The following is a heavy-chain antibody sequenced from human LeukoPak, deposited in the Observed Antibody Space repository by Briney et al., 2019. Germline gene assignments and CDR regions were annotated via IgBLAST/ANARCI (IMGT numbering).Heavy chain of an antibody. D-gene: IGHD5-24*01. CDR3: ARQGDGYHDY. CDR2: IYYSGSA. J-gene: IGHJ4*02. Sequence: PSETLSLTCTVSGASISSSSYNWGWSRQPPGKGLEWFGSIYYSGSAYHNPSLKSRVTLSVDTSKNQFSLKLSSVTAADTAVYYCARQGDGYHDYWGQGTLVTVSS. V-gene: IGHV4-39*01. CDR1: GASISSSSYN.